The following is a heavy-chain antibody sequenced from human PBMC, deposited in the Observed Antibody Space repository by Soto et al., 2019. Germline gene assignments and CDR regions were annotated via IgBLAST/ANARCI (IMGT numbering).Heavy chain of an antibody. CDR1: GFTFSHFW. J-gene: IGHJ3*01. Sequence: QLVESGGGLVQPGGSLRLSCAASGFTFSHFWMHWVRQAPGKGPVWVSRINGDGSSTSHADSVKGRFTISRDNAENTLFLQMSGLRAEDTAVYYCARAQLLPDDAFDAWGRGTVVTVSS. V-gene: IGHV3-74*01. CDR3: ARAQLLPDDAFDA. CDR2: INGDGSST. D-gene: IGHD2-2*01.